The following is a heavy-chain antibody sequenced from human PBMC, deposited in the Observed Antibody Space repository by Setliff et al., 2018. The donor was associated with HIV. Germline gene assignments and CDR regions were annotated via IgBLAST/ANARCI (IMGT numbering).Heavy chain of an antibody. D-gene: IGHD3-10*01. Sequence: GGSLRLSCAASGFTFSDHYMDWVRQAPGKGLEWVGRTRNKVNSYTTEYAASVKGRFAISRDDSKNSLYLQMNSLKTEDTAVYYCARGRLLWSGSYYYYYMDVWGKGTTVTVSS. CDR2: TRNKVNSYTT. V-gene: IGHV3-72*01. CDR1: GFTFSDHY. CDR3: ARGRLLWSGSYYYYYMDV. J-gene: IGHJ6*03.